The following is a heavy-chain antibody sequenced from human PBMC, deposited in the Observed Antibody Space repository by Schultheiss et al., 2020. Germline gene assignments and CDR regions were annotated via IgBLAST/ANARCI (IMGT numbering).Heavy chain of an antibody. D-gene: IGHD3-10*01. CDR1: GFTFGDYA. CDR3: ARGRTNADNWFDT. J-gene: IGHJ5*02. CDR2: SSFDGSTK. V-gene: IGHV3-30-3*01. Sequence: GGSLRLSCTASGFTFGDYAVNWFRQAPGKGLEWVAASSFDGSTKDYADSVKGRFTISRDNAKNSLYLQMSSLRDEDTAVYFCARGRTNADNWFDTWGQGTLVTVSS.